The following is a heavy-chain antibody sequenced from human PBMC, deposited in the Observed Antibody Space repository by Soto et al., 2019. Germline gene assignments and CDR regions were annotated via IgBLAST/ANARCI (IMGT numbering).Heavy chain of an antibody. D-gene: IGHD5-18*01. CDR2: ISYDGSNK. V-gene: IGHV3-30-3*01. Sequence: PVRAVILTCSASGFAFSSYAILWVRQAPGKGLEWVAVISYDGSNKYYADSVKGRFTISRDNSKNTLYLQMNSLRAEDTAVYYCASLTWIQLNTISLELRDDAFDIWGQGTMVPVSS. CDR3: ASLTWIQLNTISLELRDDAFDI. CDR1: GFAFSSYA. J-gene: IGHJ3*02.